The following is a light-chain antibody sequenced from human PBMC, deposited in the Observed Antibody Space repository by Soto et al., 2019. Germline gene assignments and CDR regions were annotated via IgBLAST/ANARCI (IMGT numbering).Light chain of an antibody. Sequence: DIHLTQSPSSMSASLGDSVTITCRASQVISSWLAWYQQKPGKAPNLLIHTASTLQSGVPSRFSGSGSGTEFTLTISSLQPEDFATYYCQQRNSYPITFGQGTRLEIK. J-gene: IGKJ5*01. CDR2: TAS. V-gene: IGKV1-9*01. CDR3: QQRNSYPIT. CDR1: QVISSW.